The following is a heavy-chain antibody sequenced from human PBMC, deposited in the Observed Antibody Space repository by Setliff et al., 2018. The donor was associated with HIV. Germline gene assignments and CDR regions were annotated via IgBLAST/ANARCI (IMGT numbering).Heavy chain of an antibody. CDR3: ATLARFAPDY. CDR2: IWIDGNRK. J-gene: IGHJ4*02. V-gene: IGHV3-33*08. Sequence: HPGGSLRLSCEASGFNFDLYAFHWVRQSPAKGLEWVALIWIDGNRKEYADSVKGRFTISRDNSKNTVYLQMSTLRAEDTAIYSCATLARFAPDYWSQGTQVTVSS. CDR1: GFNFDLYA.